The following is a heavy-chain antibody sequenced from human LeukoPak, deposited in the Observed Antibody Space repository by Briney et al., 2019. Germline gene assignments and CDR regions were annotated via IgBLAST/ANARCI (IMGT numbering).Heavy chain of an antibody. V-gene: IGHV4-59*01. D-gene: IGHD5-18*01. Sequence: SETLSLTCAVSGGSISSYYWSWFRQPPGKRLEWIGYIYYSGSTNYNPSLKSRVTISVDTSKNQFSLKLSSVTAADTAVYYCAVSGYSSPLGYWGQGTLVTVSS. CDR2: IYYSGST. CDR1: GGSISSYY. CDR3: AVSGYSSPLGY. J-gene: IGHJ4*02.